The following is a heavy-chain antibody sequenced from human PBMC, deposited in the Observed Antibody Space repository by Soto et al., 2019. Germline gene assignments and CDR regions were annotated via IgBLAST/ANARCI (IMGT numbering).Heavy chain of an antibody. CDR2: ISGSGGST. J-gene: IGHJ2*01. D-gene: IGHD2-21*01. Sequence: EVQLLESGGGLVQPGGSLRLSCAASGFTFSSYAMSWVRQAPGKGLEWVSAISGSGGSTYYADSVKGRFTISRYNSKNTLYLQMNSLRAADTAVYYCAKKEYCGGECYWYFDLWGRATLVTVSS. CDR3: AKKEYCGGECYWYFDL. CDR1: GFTFSSYA. V-gene: IGHV3-23*01.